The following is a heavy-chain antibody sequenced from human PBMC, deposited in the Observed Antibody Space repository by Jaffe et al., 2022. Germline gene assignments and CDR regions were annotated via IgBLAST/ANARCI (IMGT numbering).Heavy chain of an antibody. CDR1: GGSFSGYY. CDR3: ARGSPTVGRLLVKKVYFDY. CDR2: INHSGST. D-gene: IGHD2-21*01. J-gene: IGHJ4*02. V-gene: IGHV4-34*01. Sequence: QVQLQQWGAGLLKPSETLSLTCAVYGGSFSGYYWSWIRQPPGKGLEWIGEINHSGSTNYNPSLKSRVTISVDTSKNQFSLKLSSVTAADTAVYYCARGSPTVGRLLVKKVYFDYWGQGTLVTVSS.